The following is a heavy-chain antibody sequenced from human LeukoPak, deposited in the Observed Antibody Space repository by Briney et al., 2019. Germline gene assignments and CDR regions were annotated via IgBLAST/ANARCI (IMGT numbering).Heavy chain of an antibody. CDR1: GGSISSYY. CDR2: IYYSGST. Sequence: PSETLSLTCTVSGGSISSYYWSWIRQPPGKGLEWIGYIYYSGSTNYNPSLKSRVTISVDTSKNQFSLKLSSVTAADTAVYYCARGFEQPHYFDYWGQGTLVTVSS. D-gene: IGHD6-13*01. CDR3: ARGFEQPHYFDY. J-gene: IGHJ4*02. V-gene: IGHV4-59*01.